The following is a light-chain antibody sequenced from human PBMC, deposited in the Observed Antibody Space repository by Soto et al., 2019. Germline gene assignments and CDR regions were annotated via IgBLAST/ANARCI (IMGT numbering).Light chain of an antibody. V-gene: IGKV3-11*01. CDR2: GAS. Sequence: TQSPSSLSASVGDRVTITCQASQSIAGNLAWYQQKPGQAPRLLIYGASTRATGIPARFSGSGSGTDFTLTISSLEPEDFAVYYCQQRSDWPFTFGPGTKVDIK. J-gene: IGKJ3*01. CDR3: QQRSDWPFT. CDR1: QSIAGN.